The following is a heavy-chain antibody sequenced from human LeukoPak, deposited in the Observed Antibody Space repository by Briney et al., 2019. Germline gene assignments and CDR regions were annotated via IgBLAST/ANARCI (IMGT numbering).Heavy chain of an antibody. CDR2: IYYSGST. V-gene: IGHV4-39*07. J-gene: IGHJ3*02. CDR3: ARQSTLGGDILRAFDI. D-gene: IGHD3-9*01. Sequence: PSETLSLTCTVSGGSISSSSYYWGWIRQPPGKGLEWIGSIYYSGSTYYNPSLKSRVTISVDTSKNQFSLKLSSVTAADTAVYYCARQSTLGGDILRAFDIWGQGTMVTVSS. CDR1: GGSISSSSYY.